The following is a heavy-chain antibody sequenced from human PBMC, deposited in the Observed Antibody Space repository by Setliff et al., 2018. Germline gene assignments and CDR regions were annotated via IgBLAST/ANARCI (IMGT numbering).Heavy chain of an antibody. D-gene: IGHD2-2*01. CDR3: ARWMEYYQRDNRGEGGMDV. CDR1: GGSITGRY. J-gene: IGHJ6*03. CDR2: SHYTGSP. Sequence: TSETLSLTCSVSGGSITGRYWSWIRQTPGKGLEWIGYSHYTGSPNYKNPSLASRATISVDSAKNQVSLRLSSVTAADTAVYYCARWMEYYQRDNRGEGGMDVWGKGTTVTVSS. V-gene: IGHV4-59*11.